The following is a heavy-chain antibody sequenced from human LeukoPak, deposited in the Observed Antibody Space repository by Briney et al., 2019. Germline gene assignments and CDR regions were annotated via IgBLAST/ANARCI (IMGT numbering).Heavy chain of an antibody. V-gene: IGHV3-73*01. CDR1: GFTFSGSA. CDR2: IRSKANSYAT. Sequence: QPGGSLRLSCAASGFTFSGSAMHWVRQASGKGLEWVGRIRSKANSYATAYAASVKGRFTISRDDSKNTAYLQMNSLRAEDTAVYYCAKHIAATGPYYFDYWGQGTLVTVSS. J-gene: IGHJ4*02. D-gene: IGHD6-13*01. CDR3: AKHIAATGPYYFDY.